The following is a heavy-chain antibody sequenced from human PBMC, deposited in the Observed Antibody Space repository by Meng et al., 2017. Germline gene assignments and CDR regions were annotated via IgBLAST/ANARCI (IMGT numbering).Heavy chain of an antibody. CDR2: ISAYNGNT. CDR1: GYTFTSYG. V-gene: IGHV1-18*01. CDR3: VLWFGELSCDY. D-gene: IGHD3-10*01. Sequence: VQRVQPGTEVKKPEASVKVSFKASGYTFTSYGISWVRQDPGQGLEWMGWISAYNGNTNYAQKLQGRVTMTTDTSTSTVYMELRSLRSDDTAVYYCVLWFGELSCDYWGQGTLVTVSS. J-gene: IGHJ4*02.